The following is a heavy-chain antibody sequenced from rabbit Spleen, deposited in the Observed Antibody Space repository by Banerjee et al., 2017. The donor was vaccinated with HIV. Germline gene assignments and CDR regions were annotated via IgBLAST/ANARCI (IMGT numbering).Heavy chain of an antibody. CDR3: ARNYVNAFDP. J-gene: IGHJ2*01. V-gene: IGHV1S45*01. CDR2: IDTNDGDT. D-gene: IGHD1-1*01. Sequence: QEQVVESGGGLVKPGGTLTLTCTVSGCSFSSNWICWVRQAPGKGLEWIACIDTNDGDTDYANWPKGRFTISKTSSTTVTLQMTSLTAADTATYFCARNYVNAFDPWGQGTLVTVS. CDR1: GCSFSSNW.